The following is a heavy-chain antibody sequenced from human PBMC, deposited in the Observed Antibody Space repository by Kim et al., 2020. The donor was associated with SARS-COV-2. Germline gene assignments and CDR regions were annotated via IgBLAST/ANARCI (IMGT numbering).Heavy chain of an antibody. D-gene: IGHD3-22*01. J-gene: IGHJ4*02. V-gene: IGHV3-73*01. Sequence: SVKGRFTISRDDSKRTAFLQMNSLKIEDTAMYYCARRYSDSSGPKSLNNWGQGTLVTVSS. CDR3: ARRYSDSSGPKSLNN.